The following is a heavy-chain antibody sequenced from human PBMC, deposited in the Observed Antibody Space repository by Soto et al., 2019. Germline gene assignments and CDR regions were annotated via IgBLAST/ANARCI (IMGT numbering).Heavy chain of an antibody. D-gene: IGHD6-13*01. J-gene: IGHJ5*02. CDR2: FYSGST. CDR3: ATTRGIAVGGSFDH. V-gene: IGHV4-39*01. CDR1: GSSISSRSSY. Sequence: SETLSLTCLVSGSSISSRSSYWGWLRQPPGKGLEWVGTFYSGSTYNNPSLKSRVTISVDTSKNQFSLKLSSVAAEDTAIYYCATTRGIAVGGSFDHWGQGTLVTVA.